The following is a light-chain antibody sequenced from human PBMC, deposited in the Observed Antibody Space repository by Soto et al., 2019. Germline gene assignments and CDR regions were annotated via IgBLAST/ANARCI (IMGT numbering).Light chain of an antibody. CDR1: SSDVGYYNY. Sequence: QSVXTQPASGSGSPGQSITISCTGTSSDVGYYNYVSWYQQHPGKAPKLMIYDVRNRPSGVSNRFSGSKSGNTASLTISGLQAEDEADYYCSSYTSSSTYVFGTGTKVTVL. J-gene: IGLJ1*01. V-gene: IGLV2-14*03. CDR3: SSYTSSSTYV. CDR2: DVR.